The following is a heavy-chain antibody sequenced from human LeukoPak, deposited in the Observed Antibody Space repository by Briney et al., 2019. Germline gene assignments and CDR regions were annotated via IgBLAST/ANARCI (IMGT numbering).Heavy chain of an antibody. V-gene: IGHV1-69*13. D-gene: IGHD3-22*01. CDR3: ASRGDYYDRKDY. CDR2: IIPIFGTA. J-gene: IGHJ4*02. CDR1: GGTFSSYA. Sequence: ASVKVSCKASGGTFSSYAISWVRQAPGQGLEWMGGIIPIFGTANYAQKFQGRVTITADESTSTAYMELSSLRSEDTAVYYCASRGDYYDRKDYWGQGTLGPVSS.